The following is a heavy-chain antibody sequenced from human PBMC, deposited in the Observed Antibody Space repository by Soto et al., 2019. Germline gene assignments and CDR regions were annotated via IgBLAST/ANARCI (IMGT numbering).Heavy chain of an antibody. D-gene: IGHD1-1*01. J-gene: IGHJ5*02. Sequence: ASVKVSCKASGYTFTSYGISWVRPAPGQVLECMVCISAYNGNTNYAQKLQGRVTMTTDTSTSTAYMELRSLRSDDTAVYYCARGVGTGSYNWFDAWGQGTLVTVSS. CDR1: GYTFTSYG. CDR3: ARGVGTGSYNWFDA. CDR2: ISAYNGNT. V-gene: IGHV1-18*04.